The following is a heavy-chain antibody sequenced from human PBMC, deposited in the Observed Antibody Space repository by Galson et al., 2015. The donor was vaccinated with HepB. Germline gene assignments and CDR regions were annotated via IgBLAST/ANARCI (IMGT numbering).Heavy chain of an antibody. CDR3: VGERYSQDLKEFDY. CDR2: INPNSGGT. J-gene: IGHJ4*02. D-gene: IGHD5-18*01. CDR1: GYFFTGNY. V-gene: IGHV1-2*02. Sequence: SVKVSCKASGYFFTGNYMHWVRQAPGQGLEWMGGINPNSGGTTYAQKFQGRVTMTRDTSISTVYMELNSLRSDDTAIYYRVGERYSQDLKEFDYWGQGTLVTVSS.